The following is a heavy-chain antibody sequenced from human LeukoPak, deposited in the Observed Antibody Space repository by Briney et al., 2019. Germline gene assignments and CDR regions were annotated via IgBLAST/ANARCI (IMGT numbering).Heavy chain of an antibody. D-gene: IGHD1-26*01. CDR2: ISAYNGST. J-gene: IGHJ4*02. V-gene: IGHV1-18*01. Sequence: ASVKVSCKASGYTFTSYGISWVRQAPGQGLEWMGWISAYNGSTNYAQKLQGRVTMTTDTSTSTAYMELRSLRSDDTAVYYCARSQFGIYSLGSSDYWGQGTLVTVSS. CDR1: GYTFTSYG. CDR3: ARSQFGIYSLGSSDY.